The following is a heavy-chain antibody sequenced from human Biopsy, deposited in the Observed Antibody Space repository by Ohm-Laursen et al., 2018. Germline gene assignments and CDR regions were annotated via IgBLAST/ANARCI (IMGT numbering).Heavy chain of an antibody. D-gene: IGHD2-15*01. CDR1: GFTVSDNH. V-gene: IGHV3-66*01. CDR3: ARGSGSVFYFDQ. CDR2: IYSDGNT. Sequence: SLRLSCSASGFTVSDNHISWVRQAPGKGLQWVSLIYSDGNTYYADSVKVRFTISRDIPRNTLYLQMDSLRGEDTAVYFCARGSGSVFYFDQWGQGTLVTVSS. J-gene: IGHJ4*02.